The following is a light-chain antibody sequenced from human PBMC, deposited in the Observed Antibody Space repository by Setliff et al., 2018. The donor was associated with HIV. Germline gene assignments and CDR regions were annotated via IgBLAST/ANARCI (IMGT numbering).Light chain of an antibody. Sequence: QSALTQPRSVSGSPGQSVTISCTGTSSDVGGYNYVSWYQQHPGKAPKLMIYDVSKRPSGVPDRFSGSKSGNTASLTISGLQAEDEAAYHCCSYAGSNTLQVFGGGTKVTVL. J-gene: IGLJ3*02. CDR3: CSYAGSNTLQV. V-gene: IGLV2-11*01. CDR2: DVS. CDR1: SSDVGGYNY.